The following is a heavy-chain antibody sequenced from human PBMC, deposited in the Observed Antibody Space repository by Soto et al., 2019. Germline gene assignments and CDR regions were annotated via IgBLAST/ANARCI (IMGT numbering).Heavy chain of an antibody. V-gene: IGHV4-59*01. J-gene: IGHJ4*02. CDR1: SGSISNYF. Sequence: PSETLSLTCTVSSGSISNYFWSWIRQPPGKGLEWIGYIYYSGTTRYNPSLQSRVTISIDTSRNQFSLKLTSVTAADTAVYYCARIYGDYDDYFDYWGQGTLVTVSS. CDR2: IYYSGTT. D-gene: IGHD4-17*01. CDR3: ARIYGDYDDYFDY.